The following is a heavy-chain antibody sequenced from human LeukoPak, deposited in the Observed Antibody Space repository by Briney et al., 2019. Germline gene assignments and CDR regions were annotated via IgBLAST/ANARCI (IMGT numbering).Heavy chain of an antibody. CDR3: ARGRKIAVAGTSAFEI. J-gene: IGHJ3*02. CDR2: INPNSGGT. CDR1: GYTFTGYY. V-gene: IGHV1-2*02. Sequence: ASVKVSCKASGYTFTGYYMHWVRQAPGQGLEWMGWINPNSGGTNYAQKFQGRVTMTRDTSISTAYMELSRLRSDDTAVYYCARGRKIAVAGTSAFEIWGQGTMVTVSS. D-gene: IGHD6-19*01.